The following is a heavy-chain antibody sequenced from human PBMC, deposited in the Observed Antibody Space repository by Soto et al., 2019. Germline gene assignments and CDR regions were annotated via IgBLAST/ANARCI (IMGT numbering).Heavy chain of an antibody. CDR1: GGSISSRGYS. J-gene: IGHJ4*02. CDR2: IYPSGST. CDR3: ARGLVDTAMVTDYFDY. Sequence: TLSRTGAVSGGSISSRGYSWGWIRQPPGKGLEWIGYIYPSGSTYYNPSLKSRITISVDRSKNQFSLKLSSVTAADTAVYYCARGLVDTAMVTDYFDYWGQGTLVTVSS. D-gene: IGHD5-18*01. V-gene: IGHV4-30-2*01.